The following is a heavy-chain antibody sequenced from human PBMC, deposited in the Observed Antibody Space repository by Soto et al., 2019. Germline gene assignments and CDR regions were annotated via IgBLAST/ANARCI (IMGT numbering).Heavy chain of an antibody. V-gene: IGHV3-48*01. CDR3: ARDSPWLYNYGSGSDKYYYYYYYMDV. D-gene: IGHD3-10*01. J-gene: IGHJ6*03. CDR1: GFTFSSYS. CDR2: ISSSSSTI. Sequence: PGGSLRLSCAASGFTFSSYSVNWVRQDPGKGLEWVSYISSSSSTIYYADSVKGRFTISRDNAKNSLYLQMNSLRAEDTAVYYCARDSPWLYNYGSGSDKYYYYYYYMDVWGKGTTVTVSS.